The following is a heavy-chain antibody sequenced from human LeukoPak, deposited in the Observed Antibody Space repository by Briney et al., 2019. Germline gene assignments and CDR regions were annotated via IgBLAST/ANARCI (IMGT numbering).Heavy chain of an antibody. J-gene: IGHJ3*02. Sequence: SETLSLTCTVSGGSISNYYGGWIRQTPAKGLELIGYIYYSGTTNYNPSLKSRVSISVDTSKKQFSLKLSSVTAADTAVYYCARSPGGGFDIWGQGTMVTVSS. D-gene: IGHD2-15*01. CDR1: GGSISNYY. V-gene: IGHV4-59*01. CDR2: IYYSGTT. CDR3: ARSPGGGFDI.